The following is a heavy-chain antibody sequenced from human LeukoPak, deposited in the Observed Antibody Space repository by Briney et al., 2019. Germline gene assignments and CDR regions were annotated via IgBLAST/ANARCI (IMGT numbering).Heavy chain of an antibody. V-gene: IGHV3-30*18. J-gene: IGHJ4*02. Sequence: GRSLRLSCAASGFTFSSYGMHWVRQAPGKGLEWVAVISYDGSNKYYADSVKGRFTISRDNSKNTLYLQMNSLRAEDTAVYYCAKDRDIVVVPAANIDYWGQGTLVTVSS. D-gene: IGHD2-2*01. CDR2: ISYDGSNK. CDR3: AKDRDIVVVPAANIDY. CDR1: GFTFSSYG.